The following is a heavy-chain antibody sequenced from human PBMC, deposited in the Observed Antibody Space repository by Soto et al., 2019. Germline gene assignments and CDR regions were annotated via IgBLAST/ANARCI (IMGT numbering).Heavy chain of an antibody. CDR2: IYYSGTT. CDR3: ARDGFGFYAFDI. D-gene: IGHD3-16*01. V-gene: IGHV4-31*03. CDR1: GGSISSGGYY. Sequence: SETLSLTCTVSGGSISSGGYYWSWIRQHPGKGLEWIGYIYYSGTTDYNPSLKSRVTISLDTSKKQFSLKLSSVNAADTAVYYCARDGFGFYAFDIWGQGTMVT. J-gene: IGHJ3*02.